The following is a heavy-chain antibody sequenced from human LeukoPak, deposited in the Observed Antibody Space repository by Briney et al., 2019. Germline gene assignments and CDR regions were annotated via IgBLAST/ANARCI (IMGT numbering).Heavy chain of an antibody. V-gene: IGHV4-34*01. CDR1: GGSFSGYY. D-gene: IGHD3-22*01. CDR3: ARGDPGEDDSSGYYLDY. J-gene: IGHJ4*02. Sequence: KASETLSLTCAVYGGSFSGYYWSWIRQPPGKGLEWIGEINHSGSTNYNPSLKSRVTISVDTSKNQFSLKLSSVTAADTAVYYCARGDPGEDDSSGYYLDYWGQGTLVTVSS. CDR2: INHSGST.